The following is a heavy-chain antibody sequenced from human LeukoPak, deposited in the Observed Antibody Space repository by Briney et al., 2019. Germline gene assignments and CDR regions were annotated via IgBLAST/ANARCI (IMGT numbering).Heavy chain of an antibody. CDR2: IYTSGST. CDR1: GGSISIYY. V-gene: IGHV4-4*07. J-gene: IGHJ6*03. D-gene: IGHD3-3*01. Sequence: SETLSLTCTVSGGSISIYYWSWIRQPAGKGLEWIGRIYTSGSTNYKPSLKSRVTISVDKSKNQFSLKLSSVTAADTAVYYCARLSRSGYYMDVWGKGTTVTVSS. CDR3: ARLSRSGYYMDV.